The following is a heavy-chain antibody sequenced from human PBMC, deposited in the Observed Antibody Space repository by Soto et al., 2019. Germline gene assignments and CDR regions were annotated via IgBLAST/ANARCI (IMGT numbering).Heavy chain of an antibody. J-gene: IGHJ4*02. Sequence: QVQLVESGGGVVQPGRSLRLSCAASGFTFSSYGMHWVRQAPGKGLESVAVISYDGSTKYYADSVKGRFTISRDNSKNTLYLQMNSLRAEDTAVYYCAKDQGYSYGYLDYWGQGTLVTVSS. CDR2: ISYDGSTK. V-gene: IGHV3-30*18. D-gene: IGHD5-18*01. CDR3: AKDQGYSYGYLDY. CDR1: GFTFSSYG.